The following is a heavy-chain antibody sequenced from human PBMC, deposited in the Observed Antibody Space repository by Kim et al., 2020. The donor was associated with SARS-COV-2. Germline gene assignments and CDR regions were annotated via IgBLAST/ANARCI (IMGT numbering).Heavy chain of an antibody. CDR1: GYSFTGYY. CDR2: INPSGGST. CDR3: ARLIAEAGYKWFDP. V-gene: IGHV1-46*01. D-gene: IGHD6-13*01. J-gene: IGHJ5*02. Sequence: ASVKVSCKASGYSFTGYYMFWVRQAPGQGLEWMGIINPSGGSTSYAQKFQGRVIMTRDTSTSTVYMERSSLRSEDTAVYYCARLIAEAGYKWFDPWGQGTPVTVSS.